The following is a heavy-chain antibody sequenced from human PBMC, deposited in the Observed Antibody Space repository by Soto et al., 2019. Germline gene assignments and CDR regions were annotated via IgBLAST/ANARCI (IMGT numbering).Heavy chain of an antibody. CDR3: VSVPPYDFWSGENYFDY. V-gene: IGHV3-64D*08. D-gene: IGHD3-3*01. Sequence: GGSLRLSCSASGFTFSSYAMHWVRQAPGKGLEYVSAISSNGGSTYYADSVKGRFTISRDNSKNTLYLQMSSLRAEDTAVYYCVSVPPYDFWSGENYFDYWGQGTLVTVSS. J-gene: IGHJ4*02. CDR2: ISSNGGST. CDR1: GFTFSSYA.